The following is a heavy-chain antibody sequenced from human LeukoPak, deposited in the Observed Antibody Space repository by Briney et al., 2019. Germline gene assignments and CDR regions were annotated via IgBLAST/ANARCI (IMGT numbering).Heavy chain of an antibody. V-gene: IGHV1-3*01. CDR3: ARDIVVVVAAGNWFDP. D-gene: IGHD2-15*01. CDR2: INAGNGNT. J-gene: IGHJ5*02. Sequence: ASVKVSCKASGYTFTSYAMHWVRQAPGQRLEWMGWINAGNGNTKYSQKFQGRVTITRDTSASTAYMELSSLRSEDTAVYYCARDIVVVVAAGNWFDPWGQGTLVTVCS. CDR1: GYTFTSYA.